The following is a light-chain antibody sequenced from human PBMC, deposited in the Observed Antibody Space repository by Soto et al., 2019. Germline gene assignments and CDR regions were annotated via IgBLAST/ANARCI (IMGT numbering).Light chain of an antibody. CDR1: QGISSW. CDR3: QQANSFPPT. CDR2: AAS. Sequence: DIQMTQSPSSVSASGGDRVTITCRARQGISSWLACYQQKPGEAPKLLIYAASSLQSGVPSRFSGSGSGTDFTLTISSLQPEDFATYYCQQANSFPPTFGGGTKVEIK. J-gene: IGKJ4*01. V-gene: IGKV1-12*01.